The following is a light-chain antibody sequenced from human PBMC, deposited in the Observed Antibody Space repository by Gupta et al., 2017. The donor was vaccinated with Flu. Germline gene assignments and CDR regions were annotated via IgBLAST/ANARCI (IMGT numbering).Light chain of an antibody. CDR1: GSNVGVNA. CDR2: SND. CDR3: AAGDDSRNGCV. Sequence: QSVVTQPPSASGTPGPRVTISCSGSGSNVGVNAVTWYQQVPATTPKLLIYSNDQRHSVEPASFSAAKYATAATVATSGLQAEDGSDYYCAAGDDSRNGCVFGRGTKLTVL. J-gene: IGLJ3*02. V-gene: IGLV1-44*01.